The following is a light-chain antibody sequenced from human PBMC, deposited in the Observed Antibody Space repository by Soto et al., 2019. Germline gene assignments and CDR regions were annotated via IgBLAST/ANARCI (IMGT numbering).Light chain of an antibody. V-gene: IGKV2-30*01. Sequence: DVVMTQSPLSLPVTLGQPASISCRSSQSIVYSDGNAYLSWFQQRPGQSPRRLIYRTSNRDSGVRDRFSGSGSGTDFPLTINRVEAEDVGVYYCMQGTVWPPTFGRGTKVEIK. J-gene: IGKJ1*01. CDR2: RTS. CDR3: MQGTVWPPT. CDR1: QSIVYSDGNAY.